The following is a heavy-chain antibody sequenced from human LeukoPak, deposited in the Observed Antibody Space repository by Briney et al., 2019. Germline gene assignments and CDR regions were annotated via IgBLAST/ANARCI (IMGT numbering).Heavy chain of an antibody. J-gene: IGHJ4*02. CDR2: ISYDGSNK. D-gene: IGHD3-16*02. V-gene: IGHV3-30*18. CDR3: AKVPHLDYDYVWGSYRVDY. Sequence: QPGGSLRLSCAASGFTFSSYGMHWVRQAPGKGLEWVVVISYDGSNKYYADSVKGRFTISRDNSKNTLYLQMNSLRAEDTAVYYCAKVPHLDYDYVWGSYRVDYWGQGTLVTVSS. CDR1: GFTFSSYG.